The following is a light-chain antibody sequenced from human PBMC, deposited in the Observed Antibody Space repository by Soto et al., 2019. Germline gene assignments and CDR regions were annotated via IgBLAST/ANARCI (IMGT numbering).Light chain of an antibody. CDR1: NSDVGGYNY. V-gene: IGLV2-14*01. J-gene: IGLJ2*01. CDR2: EVS. Sequence: QSALRQPASVSGSPGQSITIYCTGTNSDVGGYNYVSWYQCHPGKAPKLILYEVSNRPSGVSNRFSGSKSGNTASLTISGLQSEDEAEYYCCSYTIRSALVVFGGGTQLTVL. CDR3: CSYTIRSALVV.